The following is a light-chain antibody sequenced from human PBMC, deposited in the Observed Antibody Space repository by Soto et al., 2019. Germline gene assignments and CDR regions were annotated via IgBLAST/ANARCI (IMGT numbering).Light chain of an antibody. Sequence: DIVMTQSTDSLAVSLGERATINCKSSQSVLYSSNNKNYLAWYQQKQGQPPKLLIYWASTRESGVPDRFSGSGSGTDFTLTISSLQAEDVAVYYCQHYYTTPLTFGGGTKVDI. J-gene: IGKJ4*01. CDR3: QHYYTTPLT. CDR2: WAS. V-gene: IGKV4-1*01. CDR1: QSVLYSSNNKNY.